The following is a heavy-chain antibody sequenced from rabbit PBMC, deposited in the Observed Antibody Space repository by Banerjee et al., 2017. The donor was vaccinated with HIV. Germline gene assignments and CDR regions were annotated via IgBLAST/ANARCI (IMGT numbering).Heavy chain of an antibody. CDR2: IYNGDGST. CDR3: ARGSTGYYPDWLDL. D-gene: IGHD1-1*01. J-gene: IGHJ5*01. CDR1: GFSLSNNNV. V-gene: IGHV1S47*01. Sequence: LQESGGDLVKPGASLTLTCTASGFSLSNNNVMCWVRQAPGKGLEWIACIYNGDGSTYYATWVNGRFTISRSTSLNTVTLQMTNLTAADTATYFCARGSTGYYPDWLDLWGPGTLVTVS.